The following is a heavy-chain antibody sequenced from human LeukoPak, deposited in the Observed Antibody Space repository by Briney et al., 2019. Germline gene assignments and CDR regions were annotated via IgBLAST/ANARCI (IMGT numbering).Heavy chain of an antibody. CDR2: ISGSGGST. CDR3: AKANMVRGVTLKFDY. V-gene: IGHV3-23*01. D-gene: IGHD3-10*01. J-gene: IGHJ4*02. CDR1: GFTFSSYA. Sequence: GGSLRLSCAASGFTFSSYAMSWVRQAPGKGLEWVSAISGSGGSTYYADSVKGRFTISRDNSKNTLYLQMNSLRAEDTALYYCAKANMVRGVTLKFDYWGRGTLVTVSS.